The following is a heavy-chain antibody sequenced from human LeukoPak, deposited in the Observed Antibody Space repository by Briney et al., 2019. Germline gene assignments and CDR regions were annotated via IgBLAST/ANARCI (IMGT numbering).Heavy chain of an antibody. CDR2: INAGNGNT. J-gene: IGHJ3*02. CDR3: ARPQDYYDSSGYYDAFDI. CDR1: GYTFTSYA. Sequence: GASVKVSCKASGYTFTSYAMHWVRQAPGQRLEWMGWINAGNGNTKYSQKFQGRVTITRDTSASTAYMELSSPRSEDTAVYYCARPQDYYDSSGYYDAFDIWGQGTMVTVSS. V-gene: IGHV1-3*01. D-gene: IGHD3-22*01.